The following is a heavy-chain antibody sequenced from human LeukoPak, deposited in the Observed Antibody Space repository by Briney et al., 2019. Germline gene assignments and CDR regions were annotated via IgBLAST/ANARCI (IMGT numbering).Heavy chain of an antibody. V-gene: IGHV3-48*01. CDR1: GFTFSSHS. J-gene: IGHJ5*02. Sequence: GGSLRLSCAASGFTFSSHSMNWVRQAPGKGLEWVSYISSSSSTIYYADSVKGRFTISRDNSKNTLYLQMNSLRAEDTAVYYCARGEDYGDYWFDPWGQGTLVTVSS. CDR2: ISSSSSTI. CDR3: ARGEDYGDYWFDP. D-gene: IGHD4-17*01.